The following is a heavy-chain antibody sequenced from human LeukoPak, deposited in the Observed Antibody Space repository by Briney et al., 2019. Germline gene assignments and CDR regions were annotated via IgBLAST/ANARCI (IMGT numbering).Heavy chain of an antibody. V-gene: IGHV3-53*01. J-gene: IGHJ3*02. CDR1: GFIVSGNY. Sequence: GGSLRLSCAASGFIVSGNYMSWVRQAPGKGLEWVSVIYSGGSTYYVDSVKGRFTISRDNSKNTLYLQMNSLRAEDTAVYYCAKLQSDYYGSGDDAFDIWGQGTMVTVSS. CDR2: IYSGGST. CDR3: AKLQSDYYGSGDDAFDI. D-gene: IGHD3-10*01.